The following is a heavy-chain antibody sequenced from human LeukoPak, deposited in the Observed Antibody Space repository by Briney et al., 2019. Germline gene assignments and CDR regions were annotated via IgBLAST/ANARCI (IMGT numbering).Heavy chain of an antibody. CDR1: GFTFSTYA. CDR2: ISGTGGRT. D-gene: IGHD6-13*01. CDR3: AKDLSSSWSPPVY. Sequence: QPGGSLRLSCAASGFTFSTYAMTWVRQAPGKGLEWVSDISGTGGRTYYADSVKGRFTISRDNSKNTLYLQVTSLIPEDTAMYYCAKDLSSSWSPPVYCGQGTLVTVSS. V-gene: IGHV3-23*01. J-gene: IGHJ4*02.